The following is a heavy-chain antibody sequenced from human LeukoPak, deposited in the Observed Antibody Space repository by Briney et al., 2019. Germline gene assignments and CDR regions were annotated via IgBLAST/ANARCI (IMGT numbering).Heavy chain of an antibody. J-gene: IGHJ4*02. CDR2: ISGSGGST. Sequence: GGSLRLSCAASGFTFSSYAMSWVRQAPGKGLEWVSAISGSGGSTYYADSVKGRFTVSRDNSKNTLYLQMNSLRAEDTAVYYCANDIVVVPAAIPGFDYWGQGTLVTVSS. D-gene: IGHD2-2*02. CDR3: ANDIVVVPAAIPGFDY. CDR1: GFTFSSYA. V-gene: IGHV3-23*01.